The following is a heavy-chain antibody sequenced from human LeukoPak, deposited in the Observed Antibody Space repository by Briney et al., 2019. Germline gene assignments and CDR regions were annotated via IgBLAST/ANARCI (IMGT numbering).Heavy chain of an antibody. CDR2: IKQDGSEK. J-gene: IGHJ4*02. V-gene: IGHV3-7*03. D-gene: IGHD5-18*01. CDR1: GFTFSSYW. Sequence: GGSLRLSCAASGFTFSSYWMSWVRQAPGKGLEWVANIKQDGSEKYYVDPVKGRFTISRDNAKISLYLQINRLRGEDTAVYYCARDEIQLWLNYWGQGTLVTVSS. CDR3: ARDEIQLWLNY.